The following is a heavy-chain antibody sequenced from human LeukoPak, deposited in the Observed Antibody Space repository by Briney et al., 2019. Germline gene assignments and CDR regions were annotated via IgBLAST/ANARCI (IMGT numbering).Heavy chain of an antibody. J-gene: IGHJ4*02. CDR3: ARGHTYYYDSSGYEC. Sequence: ASVKVSCKASGYTFTSYGIIWVRQAPGQGLEWMGWISAYNGNTNYAQKLQGRVTMTTDTSTSTAYMELRSLRSDDTAVYYCARGHTYYYDSSGYECWGQGTLVTVSS. D-gene: IGHD3-22*01. CDR1: GYTFTSYG. V-gene: IGHV1-18*01. CDR2: ISAYNGNT.